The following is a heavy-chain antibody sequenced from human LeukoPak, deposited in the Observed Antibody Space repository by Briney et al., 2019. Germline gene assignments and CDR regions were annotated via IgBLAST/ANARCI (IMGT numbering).Heavy chain of an antibody. Sequence: SETLSLTCAVYGGSFSGYYWSWIRQPPGKGLEWIGEINHSGSTYYNPSLKSRVTISVDTSKNQFSLKVSSVTAADTAVYYCARSGSSWYRWWFDPWGQGTLVTVSS. CDR3: ARSGSSWYRWWFDP. CDR1: GGSFSGYY. J-gene: IGHJ5*02. V-gene: IGHV4-34*01. D-gene: IGHD6-13*01. CDR2: INHSGST.